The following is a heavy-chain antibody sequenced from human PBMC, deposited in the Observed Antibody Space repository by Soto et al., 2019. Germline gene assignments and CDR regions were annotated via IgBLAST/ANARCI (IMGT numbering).Heavy chain of an antibody. CDR3: ARPSNNFVSL. CDR2: INPGDSES. J-gene: IGHJ1*01. CDR1: GYSCSNYW. V-gene: IGHV5-51*01. D-gene: IGHD1-20*01. Sequence: GEPLKIFCKAPGYSCSNYWIGWARQMPGKGLEWMAIINPGDSESRYSPSFQGQDTISAHKPISTASLQWNSLKPSDTGMYYCARPSNNFVSLCGQGTLVTVAS.